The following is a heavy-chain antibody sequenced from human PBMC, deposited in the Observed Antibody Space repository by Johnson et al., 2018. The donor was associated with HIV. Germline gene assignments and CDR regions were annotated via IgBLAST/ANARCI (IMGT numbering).Heavy chain of an antibody. J-gene: IGHJ3*02. CDR1: GFTFRSYA. CDR2: ISYDGTNK. Sequence: QVQLVESGGGVVQPGRSLRLSCAASGFTFRSYAIHWVRQAPGKGLEWVAVISYDGTNKYSADSVKGRFTISRDNSKNTLYLQLNSLRAEDTAVYYCSRDQMGDIIPTTYDACDIWGQGTMVTVSS. D-gene: IGHD1-26*01. V-gene: IGHV3-30-3*01. CDR3: SRDQMGDIIPTTYDACDI.